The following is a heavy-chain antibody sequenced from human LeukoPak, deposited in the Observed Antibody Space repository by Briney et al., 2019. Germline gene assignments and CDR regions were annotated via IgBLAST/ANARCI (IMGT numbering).Heavy chain of an antibody. J-gene: IGHJ3*02. CDR3: ARSYYDILTSDSESAFDI. CDR2: IYNSGST. CDR1: GGSISSYY. Sequence: SETLSLTCTVSGGSISSYYWSWIRQPPGKGLEWIGYIYNSGSTNYNPSLKSRVTILVGTSKNQFSLKLSSVTAADTAVYYCARSYYDILTSDSESAFDIWGQGTKVTVSS. D-gene: IGHD3-9*01. V-gene: IGHV4-59*01.